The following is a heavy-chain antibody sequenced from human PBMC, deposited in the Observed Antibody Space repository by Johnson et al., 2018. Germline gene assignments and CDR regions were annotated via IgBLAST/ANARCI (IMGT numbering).Heavy chain of an antibody. CDR1: GGTFSTYT. CDR2: IVHILGIA. D-gene: IGHD3-22*01. V-gene: IGHV1-69*09. CDR3: ARGATYESSGYYYGAFDI. Sequence: VQLVESGAEVKKXGSSVKVSCKASGGTFSTYTISWVRQAPGQGPEWMGRIVHILGIANYAQNFQGRVTITADKSTSTAYMELSSLRSEDTAVYYCARGATYESSGYYYGAFDIWGQGTMVTVSS. J-gene: IGHJ3*02.